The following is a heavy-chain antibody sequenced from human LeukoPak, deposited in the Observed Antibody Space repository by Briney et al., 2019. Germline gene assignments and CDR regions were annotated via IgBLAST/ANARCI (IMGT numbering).Heavy chain of an antibody. Sequence: SETLSLTCAVYGGSFSVYYWSWIRQPPGKGLEWIGEINHSGSTNYNPSLKSRVTISVDTSKNQFSLKLSSVTAADTAVYYCARVPPRKGYYYYYGMDVWGQGTTVTVSS. CDR3: ARVPPRKGYYYYYGMDV. V-gene: IGHV4-34*01. CDR1: GGSFSVYY. CDR2: INHSGST. J-gene: IGHJ6*02.